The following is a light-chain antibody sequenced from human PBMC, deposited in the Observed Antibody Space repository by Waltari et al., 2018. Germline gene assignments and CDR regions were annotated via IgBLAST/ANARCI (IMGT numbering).Light chain of an antibody. CDR2: DVS. Sequence: QSALTQPASVSGSPGQSITISCTGTNSDIDAFDYVSWYQQNPGKAPKLILYDVSGRPSGMSNRFSGSKSDNTASLTISGLQDEDEADYYCSSYATSNTVVFGGGTKVTVL. CDR1: NSDIDAFDY. V-gene: IGLV2-14*03. CDR3: SSYATSNTVV. J-gene: IGLJ2*01.